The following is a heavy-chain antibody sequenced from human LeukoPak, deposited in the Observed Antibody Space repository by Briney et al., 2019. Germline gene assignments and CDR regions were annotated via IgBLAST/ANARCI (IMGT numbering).Heavy chain of an antibody. D-gene: IGHD3-16*01. CDR2: IVVGSGNT. J-gene: IGHJ1*01. CDR3: AAITPPGTERGDFQH. Sequence: SVKVSCKASGFTFTSSAVQWVRQARGQRLEWIGWIVVGSGNTNYAQKFQERVTITRDMSTSTAYMELSSLRSEDTAVYYCAAITPPGTERGDFQHWGQATLVTVSS. CDR1: GFTFTSSA. V-gene: IGHV1-58*01.